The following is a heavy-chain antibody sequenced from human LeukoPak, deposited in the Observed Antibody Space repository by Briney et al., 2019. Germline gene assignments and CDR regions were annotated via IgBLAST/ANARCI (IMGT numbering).Heavy chain of an antibody. CDR2: ISYDGSNK. CDR3: AKGLNCGGDCYYIDY. D-gene: IGHD2-21*02. Sequence: GGSLRLSCAASGFTFSSYGMHWVRQAPGKGLEWVAVISYDGSNKYYADSVKGRFTISRDNSKNTLYLQMNSLRAEDTAVYYCAKGLNCGGDCYYIDYWGQGTLVTVSS. J-gene: IGHJ4*02. CDR1: GFTFSSYG. V-gene: IGHV3-30*18.